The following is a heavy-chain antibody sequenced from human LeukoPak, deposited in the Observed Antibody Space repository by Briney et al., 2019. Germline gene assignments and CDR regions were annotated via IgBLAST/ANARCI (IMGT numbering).Heavy chain of an antibody. CDR2: ITTDETT. V-gene: IGHV3-74*01. Sequence: GGSLRLSCAASGFIFSVSWMHWFRQVPGKGLMWVSRITTDETTTYADSVRGRFSISRDNAKNTVYLQMNSLRVEDTAVYYCAKDWLATTDYWGQGILVTVSS. CDR1: GFIFSVSW. D-gene: IGHD1/OR15-1a*01. CDR3: AKDWLATTDY. J-gene: IGHJ4*02.